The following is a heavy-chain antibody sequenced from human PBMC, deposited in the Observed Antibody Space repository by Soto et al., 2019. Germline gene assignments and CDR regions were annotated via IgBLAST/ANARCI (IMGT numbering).Heavy chain of an antibody. CDR2: IIPIFGTA. CDR1: GGTFSSYA. Sequence: QVQLVQSGAEVKKPGSSVKVSCKASGGTFSSYAISWVRQAPGQGLEWMGGIIPIFGTANYAQKFQGRVTITADESTSTADMELSSLRSEDTAVYYCAREVVGFGEIGSWFDPWGQGTLVTVSS. V-gene: IGHV1-69*01. J-gene: IGHJ5*02. D-gene: IGHD3-10*01. CDR3: AREVVGFGEIGSWFDP.